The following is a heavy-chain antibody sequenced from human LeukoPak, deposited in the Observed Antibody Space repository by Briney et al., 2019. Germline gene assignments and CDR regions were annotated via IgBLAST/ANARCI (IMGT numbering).Heavy chain of an antibody. CDR3: ARGSSSWYNKGGLFDY. CDR1: GGSFSGYY. J-gene: IGHJ4*02. V-gene: IGHV4-34*01. CDR2: INHSGST. D-gene: IGHD6-13*01. Sequence: AETLFLTCAVYGGSFSGYYWSWIRQLPGKGLEWIGEINHSGSTNYNPSLKSRVTISVDTSKNQFSLKLSSVTAADTAVYYCARGSSSWYNKGGLFDYWGQGTLVTVSS.